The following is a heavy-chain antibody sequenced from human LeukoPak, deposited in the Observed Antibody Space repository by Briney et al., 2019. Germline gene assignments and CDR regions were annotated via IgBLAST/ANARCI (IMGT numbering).Heavy chain of an antibody. CDR1: GFRFSNYA. Sequence: GGSLRLSCTASGFRFSNYAMNWVRQAPGKGLEWVSVISGGGSSTNYADSVKGRFTISRDNSKNTLYLQMNSLRAEDTAVYYCAKAWAGYSYGLEYYFDYWGQGTLVTVSS. CDR3: AKAWAGYSYGLEYYFDY. D-gene: IGHD5-18*01. J-gene: IGHJ4*02. V-gene: IGHV3-23*01. CDR2: ISGGGSST.